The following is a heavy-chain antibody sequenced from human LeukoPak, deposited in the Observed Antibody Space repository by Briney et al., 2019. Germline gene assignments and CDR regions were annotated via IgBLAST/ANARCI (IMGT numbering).Heavy chain of an antibody. CDR2: IKQDGSEK. Sequence: GGSLRLSCAASGFTFSSYWMGWVRQAPGKGLEWVANIKQDGSEKYYVDSVKGRFTISRDNAKNSLYLQMNSLRAEDTAVYYCARDLESPYYYGSGSSDYWGQGTLVTVSS. D-gene: IGHD3-10*01. V-gene: IGHV3-7*01. CDR1: GFTFSSYW. J-gene: IGHJ4*02. CDR3: ARDLESPYYYGSGSSDY.